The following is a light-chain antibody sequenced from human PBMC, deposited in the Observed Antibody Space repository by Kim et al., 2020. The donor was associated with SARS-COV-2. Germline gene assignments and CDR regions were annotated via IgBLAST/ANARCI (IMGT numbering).Light chain of an antibody. J-gene: IGKJ4*01. CDR2: AAS. CDR3: QQSYITPLT. CDR1: QSIRNY. Sequence: DIKMTQSPSSLSASVGDRITITCRASQSIRNYLNWYQHKPGKAPKVLIYAASSLQSGVPSRFSGSGSGTDFTLTINSLQPEDFATYYCQQSYITPLTFGGGTKVDIK. V-gene: IGKV1-39*01.